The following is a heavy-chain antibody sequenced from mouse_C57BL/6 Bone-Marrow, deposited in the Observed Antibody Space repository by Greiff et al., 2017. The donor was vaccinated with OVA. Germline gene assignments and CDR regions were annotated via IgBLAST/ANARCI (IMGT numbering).Heavy chain of an antibody. CDR3: CFTMYFDY. D-gene: IGHD2-12*01. J-gene: IGHJ2*01. CDR2: ISNGGGST. V-gene: IGHV5-12*01. Sequence: EVKLMESGGGLVQPGGSLKLSCAASGFTFSDYYMYWVRQTPEKRLEWVAYISNGGGSTYYPDTVKGRFTISRDNAKNTLYLQMSRLKSEDTAMYYFCFTMYFDYWGQGTTLTVSS. CDR1: GFTFSDYY.